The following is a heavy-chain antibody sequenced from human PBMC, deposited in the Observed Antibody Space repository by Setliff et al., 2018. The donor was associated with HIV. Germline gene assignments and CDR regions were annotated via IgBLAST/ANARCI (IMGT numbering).Heavy chain of an antibody. J-gene: IGHJ6*03. D-gene: IGHD6-6*01. CDR2: ISAYNGNT. CDR3: ARDRGAARPVYMDV. CDR1: GYTFNSYG. Sequence: GASVKVSCKASGYTFNSYGISWVRQAPGQGLEWMGWISAYNGNTNYAQKLEGRVTMTIDTSTSTAYMELRSLRSDDTAVYYCARDRGAARPVYMDVWGKGTTVT. V-gene: IGHV1-18*01.